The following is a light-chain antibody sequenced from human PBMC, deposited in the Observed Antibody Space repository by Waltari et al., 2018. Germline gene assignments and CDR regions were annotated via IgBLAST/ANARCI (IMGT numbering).Light chain of an antibody. V-gene: IGKV1-39*01. Sequence: DIQMTQSPSSLSASVGDRVTITCRASQSISSYLNWYQQKPEKAPNLLIYAASSLQSGGPSRFSGSGSGTDFTLTISSLQPEDFSTYYCQQSYSTPFTFGPGTKVDIK. CDR1: QSISSY. CDR3: QQSYSTPFT. J-gene: IGKJ3*01. CDR2: AAS.